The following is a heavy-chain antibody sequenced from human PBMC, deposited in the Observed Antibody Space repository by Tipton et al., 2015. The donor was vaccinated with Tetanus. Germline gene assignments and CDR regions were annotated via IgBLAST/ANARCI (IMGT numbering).Heavy chain of an antibody. Sequence: SLRLSCAASGFTLTTYSINWFRQAPGKGLEWVSSITGSGHITYADSVKGRFTISRDNGKNLLYLQMNSLRVEDTAVYYCARDPHTIRTGNHRGFDYWGQGTKVTVSS. CDR2: ITGSGHI. D-gene: IGHD3-10*01. CDR1: GFTLTTYS. V-gene: IGHV3-21*04. J-gene: IGHJ4*02. CDR3: ARDPHTIRTGNHRGFDY.